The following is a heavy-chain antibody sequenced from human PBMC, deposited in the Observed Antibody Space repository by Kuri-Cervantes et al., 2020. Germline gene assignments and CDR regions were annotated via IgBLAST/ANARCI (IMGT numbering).Heavy chain of an antibody. V-gene: IGHV3-30*02. CDR1: EFTFSNYG. CDR2: IRYDGSTK. CDR3: ARGGEGSWAFDP. J-gene: IGHJ5*02. Sequence: GGSLRLSCAASEFTFSNYGMHWVRQAPGKGLEWVAFIRYDGSTKYYADSVKGRFTISRDNAKNTLYLQMSSLRAEDTAVYYCARGGEGSWAFDPWGQGTLVTVSS. D-gene: IGHD2-21*01.